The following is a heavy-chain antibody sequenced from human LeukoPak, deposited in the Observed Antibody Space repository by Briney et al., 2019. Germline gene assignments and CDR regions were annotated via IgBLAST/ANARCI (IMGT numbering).Heavy chain of an antibody. Sequence: GGSLRLSCAASGFTFSIYWMHWVRQGPGKGLVWVSHINSDGSSTTYADSVKGRFTISRDNAKNTLYLEMNILRVEDTAVYYCARDRGYSPDVWGQGTTVTVSS. V-gene: IGHV3-74*01. D-gene: IGHD5-18*01. J-gene: IGHJ6*02. CDR2: INSDGSST. CDR1: GFTFSIYW. CDR3: ARDRGYSPDV.